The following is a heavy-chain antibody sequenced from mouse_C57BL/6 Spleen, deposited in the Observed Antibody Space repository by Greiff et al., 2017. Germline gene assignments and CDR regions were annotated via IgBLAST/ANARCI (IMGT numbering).Heavy chain of an antibody. CDR1: GFTFTDYY. Sequence: DVHLVESGGGLVQPGGSLSLSCAASGFTFTDYYMSWVRQPPGKALEWLGFIRNKANGYTTEYSVSVQGRFTISRDNSQSILYLQMNALRAEDSATYYCARYYYGSSYWYFDVWGTGTTVTVSS. CDR2: IRNKANGYTT. CDR3: ARYYYGSSYWYFDV. V-gene: IGHV7-3*01. D-gene: IGHD1-1*01. J-gene: IGHJ1*03.